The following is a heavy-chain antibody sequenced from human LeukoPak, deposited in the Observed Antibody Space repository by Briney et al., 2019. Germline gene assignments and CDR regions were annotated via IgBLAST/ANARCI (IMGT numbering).Heavy chain of an antibody. CDR3: ARATGCSSTSCYNWFDP. D-gene: IGHD2-2*01. CDR2: IYYSGST. V-gene: IGHV4-59*12. Sequence: PSETLSLTCTVSGGSISTYYWSWIRQPPGKGLEWIGFIYYSGSTNVNPSLKSRVTISVDMSKNQFSLQLSSVTAADTAVYYCARATGCSSTSCYNWFDPWGQGTLVTVSS. J-gene: IGHJ5*02. CDR1: GGSISTYY.